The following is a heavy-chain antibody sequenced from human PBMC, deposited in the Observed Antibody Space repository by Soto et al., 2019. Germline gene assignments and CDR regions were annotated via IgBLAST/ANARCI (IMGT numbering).Heavy chain of an antibody. V-gene: IGHV3-33*01. D-gene: IGHD3-16*01. CDR3: ARNGLLFGQDNYYYYYYMDV. J-gene: IGHJ6*03. Sequence: RGSLRLSCAASGFTFSNYGMHWVRQAPGKGLEWVAFIWYDGSNKYYADSVKGRFSISRDNSKNTLYLQMNSLRAEDTAVYYCARNGLLFGQDNYYYYYYMDVWGKGTTVTVSS. CDR2: IWYDGSNK. CDR1: GFTFSNYG.